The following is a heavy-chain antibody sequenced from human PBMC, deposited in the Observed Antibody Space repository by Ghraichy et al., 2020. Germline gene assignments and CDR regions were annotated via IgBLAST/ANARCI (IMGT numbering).Heavy chain of an antibody. CDR2: IWYDGSNK. J-gene: IGHJ5*02. Sequence: GGSLRLSCAASGFTFSSYGMHWVRQAPGKGLEWVAVIWYDGSNKYYADSVKGRFTISRDNSKNTLYLQMNSLRAEDTAVYYCARDGGIAARRAWFDPWGQGTLVTVSS. CDR3: ARDGGIAARRAWFDP. V-gene: IGHV3-33*01. D-gene: IGHD6-6*01. CDR1: GFTFSSYG.